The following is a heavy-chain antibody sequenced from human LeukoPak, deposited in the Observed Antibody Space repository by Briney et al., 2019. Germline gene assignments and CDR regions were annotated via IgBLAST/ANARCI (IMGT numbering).Heavy chain of an antibody. Sequence: GGSLRLSCAASGFTFSSYGMHWVRQAPGKGLEWVAVISYDGSNKYYADSVKGRFTISRDNSKNTLYLQMNSLRAEDTAVYYCARVPAYSYGESVYFDYWGQGTLVTVSS. J-gene: IGHJ4*02. V-gene: IGHV3-30*03. D-gene: IGHD5-18*01. CDR3: ARVPAYSYGESVYFDY. CDR2: ISYDGSNK. CDR1: GFTFSSYG.